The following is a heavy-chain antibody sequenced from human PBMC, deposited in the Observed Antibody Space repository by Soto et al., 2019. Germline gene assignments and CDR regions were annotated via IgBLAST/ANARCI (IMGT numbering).Heavy chain of an antibody. Sequence: QVQLQESGPGLVKPSQTLSLTCTVSGGSISGGDYYWSWIRQPPGRGLEWIGYISYSRSTYYNPSLKSRPTISLDTSKDQFSLKLTSVTAADTAVYYCARDWRSWGQGTLVTVSS. D-gene: IGHD3-3*01. J-gene: IGHJ4*02. CDR1: GGSISGGDYY. V-gene: IGHV4-30-4*01. CDR2: ISYSRST. CDR3: ARDWRS.